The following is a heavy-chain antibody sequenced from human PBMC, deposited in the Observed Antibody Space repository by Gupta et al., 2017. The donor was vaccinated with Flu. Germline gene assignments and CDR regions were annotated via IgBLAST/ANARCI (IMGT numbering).Heavy chain of an antibody. CDR2: INPNRGGT. CDR3: ARDRARGGLVSAFDI. V-gene: IGHV1-2*02. J-gene: IGHJ3*02. CDR1: GYTFTGYY. D-gene: IGHD1-26*01. Sequence: QVQLVQSGAEVKMPGASVKVSCNTSGYTFTGYYFHWVRQAPGQGLEGMGWINPNRGGTNYAQKFQGRVTMTRDKSIATAYMELSRLRSDDTAVYYCARDRARGGLVSAFDIWGQGTMVSVSS.